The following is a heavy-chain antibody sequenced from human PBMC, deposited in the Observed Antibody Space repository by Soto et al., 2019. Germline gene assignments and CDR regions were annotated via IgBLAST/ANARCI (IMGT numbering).Heavy chain of an antibody. CDR2: IKQDGSEK. Sequence: GGSLRLSCAASGFTFSSYWMSWVRQAPGKGLEWVANIKQDGSEKYYVDSVKGRFTISRDNAKNSLYLQMNSLRAEDTAVYYCARVPGYCSSTSCYWGWGFYFDYWGQGTLVTVSS. D-gene: IGHD2-2*01. CDR1: GFTFSSYW. CDR3: ARVPGYCSSTSCYWGWGFYFDY. J-gene: IGHJ4*02. V-gene: IGHV3-7*01.